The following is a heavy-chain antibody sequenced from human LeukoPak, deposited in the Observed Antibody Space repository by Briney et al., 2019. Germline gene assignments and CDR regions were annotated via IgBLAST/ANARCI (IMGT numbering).Heavy chain of an antibody. CDR2: INPVSGGT. CDR3: ASANFLSCSSTSCLFDY. J-gene: IGHJ4*02. V-gene: IGHV1-2*02. D-gene: IGHD2-2*01. CDR1: EYTFTDYY. Sequence: ASVKVSCKASEYTFTDYYLHWVRQAPGQGVEWMGWINPVSGGTNYVQKFQGRVTMTRDTSISTAYMELSRLRSDDTAVYYCASANFLSCSSTSCLFDYWGQGTLVTVSS.